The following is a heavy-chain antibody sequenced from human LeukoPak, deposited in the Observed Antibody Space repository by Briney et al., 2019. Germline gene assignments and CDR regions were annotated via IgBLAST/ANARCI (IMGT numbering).Heavy chain of an antibody. V-gene: IGHV3-7*03. CDR2: IKQDGSEK. CDR3: ARDGFGTGSN. J-gene: IGHJ4*02. D-gene: IGHD3-16*01. CDR1: GLTFSNYW. Sequence: GGSLRLCCAASGLTFSNYWTDWVRQAPGKGLEWVANIKQDGSEKNYVDSVKGRFIISRDNAKNSLYLQMNTLRADDTAVYYCARDGFGTGSNWGQGTLVTVSS.